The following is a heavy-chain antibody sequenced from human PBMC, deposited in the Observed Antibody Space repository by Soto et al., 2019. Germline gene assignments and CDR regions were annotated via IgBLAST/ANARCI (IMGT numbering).Heavy chain of an antibody. J-gene: IGHJ5*02. V-gene: IGHV1-2*04. CDR3: ARDPGYCSSTSCYGNWFDP. D-gene: IGHD2-2*01. CDR2: INPNSGGT. CDR1: GYTFTGYY. Sequence: ASVKVSCKASGYTFTGYYMHWVRQAPGQGLEWMGWINPNSGGTNYAQKFQGWVTMTRDTSISTAYMELSRLRSDDTAVYYCARDPGYCSSTSCYGNWFDPWGQGTLVTVSS.